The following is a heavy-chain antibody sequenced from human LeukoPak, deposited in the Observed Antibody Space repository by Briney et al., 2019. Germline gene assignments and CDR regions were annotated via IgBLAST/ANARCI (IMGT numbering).Heavy chain of an antibody. CDR1: GFTFSDYA. CDR3: AKGRGFDVYCRAGSCSTFDP. D-gene: IGHD2-15*01. Sequence: GRSLRLSCAASGFTFSDYALHWVRQAPGKGLEWVAVISYDGSNKYYADSVKGRFTISRDNSKNTLYLQMNGLRAEDTAVYYCAKGRGFDVYCRAGSCSTFDPWGQGTLVTVSS. J-gene: IGHJ5*02. V-gene: IGHV3-30*01. CDR2: ISYDGSNK.